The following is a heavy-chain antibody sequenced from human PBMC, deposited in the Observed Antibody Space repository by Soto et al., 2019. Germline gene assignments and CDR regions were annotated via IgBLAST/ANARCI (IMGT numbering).Heavy chain of an antibody. D-gene: IGHD3-10*01. V-gene: IGHV1-18*01. CDR3: ARVYRITMVRGELSEY. CDR2: ISAYNGNT. Sequence: QVQLVQSGAEVKKPGASVKVSCKASGYTFTSYGISWVRQAPGQGLEWMGWISAYNGNTNYAQKLQGSVTMTTDTSTRTAYMELRSLRSDDTAVYYCARVYRITMVRGELSEYWGQGTLVTVSS. CDR1: GYTFTSYG. J-gene: IGHJ4*02.